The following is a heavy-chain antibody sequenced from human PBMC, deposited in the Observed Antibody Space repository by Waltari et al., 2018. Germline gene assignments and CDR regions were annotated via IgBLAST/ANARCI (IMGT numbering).Heavy chain of an antibody. V-gene: IGHV4-4*02. CDR1: DGSVSTTNW. Sequence: QVRLQESGPGLVKPSGTLSLTCTVSDGSVSTTNWWSWVRQPPGKGLQWIAEVYHTGSTYFNQSLESRVTISLDKSKNQVFLKLSSVTAADTAVYYCARSHSSGGTGGAFDIWGQGTMVTVSS. D-gene: IGHD6-19*01. J-gene: IGHJ3*02. CDR2: VYHTGST. CDR3: ARSHSSGGTGGAFDI.